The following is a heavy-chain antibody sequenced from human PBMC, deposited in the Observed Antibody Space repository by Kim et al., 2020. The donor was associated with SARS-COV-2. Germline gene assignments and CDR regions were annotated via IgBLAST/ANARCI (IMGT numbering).Heavy chain of an antibody. D-gene: IGHD3-22*01. CDR2: IIPIFGTA. Sequence: SVKVSCKASGGTFSSYAISWVRQAPGQGLEWMGGIIPIFGTANYAQKFQGRVTITAGESTSTAYMELSSLRSEDTVVYYCARDSPADYYDSSGYYYDLGYYESGMDVWGQGTTVPVSS. J-gene: IGHJ6*01. V-gene: IGHV1-69*13. CDR1: GGTFSSYA. CDR3: ARDSPADYYDSSGYYYDLGYYESGMDV.